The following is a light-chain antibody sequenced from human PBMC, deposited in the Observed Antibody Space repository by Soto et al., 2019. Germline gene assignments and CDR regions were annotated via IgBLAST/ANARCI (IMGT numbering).Light chain of an antibody. V-gene: IGKV1-9*01. J-gene: IGKJ4*01. CDR2: AAS. CDR3: HQLNDYPLT. Sequence: DIQLTQSPSFLSASVGDRVSITFRASQGIGSYLAWYQQKPGKAPNLLIYAASTLQSGVPSRFSGSGSGTEYTLTISSLQPEDFATYYCHQLNDYPLTFGGGTKVDIK. CDR1: QGIGSY.